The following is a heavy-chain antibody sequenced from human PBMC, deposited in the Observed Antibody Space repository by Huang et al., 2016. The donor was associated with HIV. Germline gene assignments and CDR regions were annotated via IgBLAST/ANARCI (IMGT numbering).Heavy chain of an antibody. J-gene: IGHJ4*02. V-gene: IGHV1-69*01. Sequence: QVQLVQSGAEVKKPGSSVKVSCKASGGTLSRNAMGWVRQAPGQGLEWMGGIIPTFPSPNYAERFQGRLTITADAFSSTAYMELGSLRSEDTAVYFCASTSRRGNSYGSPFDYWGPGTLVIVSS. D-gene: IGHD5-18*01. CDR1: GGTLSRNA. CDR2: IIPTFPSP. CDR3: ASTSRRGNSYGSPFDY.